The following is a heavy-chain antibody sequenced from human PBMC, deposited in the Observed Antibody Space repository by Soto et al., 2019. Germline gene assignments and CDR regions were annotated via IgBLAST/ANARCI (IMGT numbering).Heavy chain of an antibody. CDR1: GGTFSSYR. CDR2: IVPIYRTA. V-gene: IGHV1-69*01. J-gene: IGHJ4*02. D-gene: IGHD6-13*01. Sequence: QVQLVQSGAEVKKPGSSVKGSCKASGGTFSSYRITWVRQAPGQGLEWVGGIVPIYRTADYAQKFQGRVTITADESARTSYMELRSLKSPDTAVYYCVRDSGAKLSSSWGQGTLVTVSS. CDR3: VRDSGAKLSSS.